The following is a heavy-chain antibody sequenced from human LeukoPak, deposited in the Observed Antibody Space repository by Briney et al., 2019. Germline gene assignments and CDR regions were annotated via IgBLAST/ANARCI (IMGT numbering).Heavy chain of an antibody. V-gene: IGHV7-4-1*02. Sequence: ASVKVSCKASGYTFSNYDINWVRQAPGQGLEWMGWINSKTGDPTYAQGFTGRFVFYLDTSVSTAYLQISSLKAEDTAVYYCAREPDDYYHYYMDVWGKGTTVTVSS. CDR1: GYTFSNYD. CDR3: AREPDDYYHYYMDV. CDR2: INSKTGDP. J-gene: IGHJ6*03.